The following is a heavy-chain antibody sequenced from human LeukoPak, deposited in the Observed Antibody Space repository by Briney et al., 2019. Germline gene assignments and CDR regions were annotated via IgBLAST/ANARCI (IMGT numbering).Heavy chain of an antibody. CDR1: GGSISSGSYY. Sequence: SQTLSLTCTVSGGSISSGSYYWSWIRQPAGKGLEWIGRIYTSGSTYYNPSLKSRVTISVDTSKNQFSLKLSSVTAADTAVYYCARAAGIAVAGTDFDYWGQGTLVTVSS. CDR3: ARAAGIAVAGTDFDY. D-gene: IGHD6-19*01. CDR2: IYTSGST. J-gene: IGHJ4*02. V-gene: IGHV4-61*02.